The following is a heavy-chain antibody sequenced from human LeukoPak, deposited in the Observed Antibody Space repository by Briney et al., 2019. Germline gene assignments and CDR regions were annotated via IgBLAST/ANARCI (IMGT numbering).Heavy chain of an antibody. CDR3: SRNGGTLTGYPFDI. V-gene: IGHV3-49*03. Sequence: GGSLRLSCTASGFIFRDHAMSWFRQAPGKGLEWVGFIRTKTYSQTTEYAASVKGRFTISRDDSTSIAYLQMNSLKTEDTAVYYCSRNGGTLTGYPFDIWGQGTMVTVSS. D-gene: IGHD2-8*01. J-gene: IGHJ3*02. CDR1: GFIFRDHA. CDR2: IRTKTYSQTT.